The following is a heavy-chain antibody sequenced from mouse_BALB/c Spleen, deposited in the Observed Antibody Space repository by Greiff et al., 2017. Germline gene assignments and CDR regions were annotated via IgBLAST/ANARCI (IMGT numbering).Heavy chain of an antibody. D-gene: IGHD2-1*01. V-gene: IGHV14-3*02. CDR3: ASNYGNFGGFAY. Sequence: EVKLMESGAELVKPGASVKLSCTASGFNIKDTYMHWVKQRPEQGLEWIGRIDPANGNTKYDPKFQGKATITADTSSNTAYLQLSSLTSEDTAVYYCASNYGNFGGFAYWGQGTLVTVSA. CDR1: GFNIKDTY. CDR2: IDPANGNT. J-gene: IGHJ3*01.